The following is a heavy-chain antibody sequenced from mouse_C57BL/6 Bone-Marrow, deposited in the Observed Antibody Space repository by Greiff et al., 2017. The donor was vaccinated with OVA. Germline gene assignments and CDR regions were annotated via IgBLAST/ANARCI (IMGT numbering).Heavy chain of an antibody. CDR3: ARYYTNTGFAY. CDR1: GYSFIGYY. J-gene: IGHJ3*01. CDR2: LNPSTGGT. V-gene: IGHV1-42*01. Sequence: VQLKESGPELVKPGASVKISCKASGYSFIGYYMNWVKQSPEKSLEWIGELNPSTGGTTYNQKFKAKATLTVDQSSSTAYMQLKSLTSEDSAVYYCARYYTNTGFAYWGQGTLVTVSA. D-gene: IGHD2-5*01.